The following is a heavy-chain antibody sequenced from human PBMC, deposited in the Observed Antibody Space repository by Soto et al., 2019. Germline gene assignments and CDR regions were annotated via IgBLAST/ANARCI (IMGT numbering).Heavy chain of an antibody. CDR3: ARWVEVSLDYFDS. J-gene: IGHJ4*02. Sequence: SETLSLTCTVSGGSISNGYYYWSWVRQNPGKGLEWIGHIYHSGRTYYNPSLKSRVTISVDTSMNQFSLNLSSMTAADTAVYYCARWVEVSLDYFDSWGQGTPVTVSS. CDR1: GGSISNGYYY. CDR2: IYHSGRT. V-gene: IGHV4-31*03. D-gene: IGHD2-15*01.